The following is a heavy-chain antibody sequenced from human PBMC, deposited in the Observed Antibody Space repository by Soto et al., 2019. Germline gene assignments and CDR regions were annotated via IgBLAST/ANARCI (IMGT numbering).Heavy chain of an antibody. CDR1: GFTFGDYA. D-gene: IGHD1-26*01. CDR2: IRSKAYGGKT. CDR3: TRGIVGATNAFDI. J-gene: IGHJ3*02. V-gene: IGHV3-49*04. Sequence: GGSLRLSCTASGFTFGDYAMSWVRQAPGKGLEWVGFIRSKAYGGKTEYAASVKGRFTISRDDSKSIAYLQMNSLKTEDTDVYYCTRGIVGATNAFDIWGQGTMVTVSS.